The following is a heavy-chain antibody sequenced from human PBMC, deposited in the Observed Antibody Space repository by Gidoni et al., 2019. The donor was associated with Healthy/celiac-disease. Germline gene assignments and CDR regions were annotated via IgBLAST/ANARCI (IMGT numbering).Heavy chain of an antibody. CDR1: W. Sequence: WWSWVRQPPGKGLEWIGEIYHSGSTNYNPSLKSRVTISVDKSKNQFSLKLSSVTAADTAVYYCARSVEYCSSTSCYGVHNWCDPWGQGTLVTVSS. D-gene: IGHD2-2*01. CDR3: ARSVEYCSSTSCYGVHNWCDP. V-gene: IGHV4-4*02. CDR2: IYHSGST. J-gene: IGHJ5*02.